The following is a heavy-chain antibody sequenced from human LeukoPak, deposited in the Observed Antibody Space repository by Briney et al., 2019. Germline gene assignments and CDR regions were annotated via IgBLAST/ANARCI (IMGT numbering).Heavy chain of an antibody. D-gene: IGHD3-22*01. V-gene: IGHV1-69*05. CDR2: IIPIFGTA. CDR3: ASDSANYYDSSGYHHPWIS. J-gene: IGHJ4*02. CDR1: GGTFSSYA. Sequence: SVKVSCKXSGGTFSSYAISWVRQSPGQGLEWMGGIIPIFGTANYAQKFQGRVTITTDESTSTAYMELSSLRSEDTAVYYCASDSANYYDSSGYHHPWISWGQGTLVTVSS.